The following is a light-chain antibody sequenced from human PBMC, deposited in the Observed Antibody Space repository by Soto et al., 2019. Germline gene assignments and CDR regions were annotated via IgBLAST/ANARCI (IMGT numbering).Light chain of an antibody. CDR1: SSDVGGYDY. CDR2: DVS. CDR3: SSYTSSITLGV. V-gene: IGLV2-14*01. J-gene: IGLJ1*01. Sequence: QSVLTQPASVSGSPGQSITISCTGTSSDVGGYDYVSCYQQHPGKAPKLMIYDVSNRLSGVSNRFSGSKSGNTASLTISGLQDEDEADYYCSSYTSSITLGVFGTGTKVTVL.